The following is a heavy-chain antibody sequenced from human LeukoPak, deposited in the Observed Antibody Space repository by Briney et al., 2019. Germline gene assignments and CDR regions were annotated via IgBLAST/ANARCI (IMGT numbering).Heavy chain of an antibody. CDR3: ARDSTYSSSSDAFDI. CDR2: IYYSGST. J-gene: IGHJ3*02. CDR1: GGSISSSSYY. V-gene: IGHV4-39*07. D-gene: IGHD6-13*01. Sequence: SETLSLTCTVSGGSISSSSYYWGWIRQPPGKGLEWIGSIYYSGSTYYNPSLKSRVTISVDTSKNQFSLKLSSVTAADTAVYYCARDSTYSSSSDAFDIWGQGTMVTVSS.